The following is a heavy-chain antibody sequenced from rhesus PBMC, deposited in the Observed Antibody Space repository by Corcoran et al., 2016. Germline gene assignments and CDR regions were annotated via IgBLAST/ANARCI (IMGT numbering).Heavy chain of an antibody. CDR3: VKHPTATTTFDY. D-gene: IGHD3S6*01. J-gene: IGHJ4*01. CDR1: GAPISSSG. Sequence: QVQLQESGPGLMKPSETLSLTRAVAGAPISSSGWSWFRQSPGGGLEWIGQLNGNSGYTDYPPSLGGRVTLSKDASKSRFSLELNSLTAADTALYWCVKHPTATTTFDYWGQGIQVTVSS. CDR2: LNGNSGYT. V-gene: IGHV4-80*01.